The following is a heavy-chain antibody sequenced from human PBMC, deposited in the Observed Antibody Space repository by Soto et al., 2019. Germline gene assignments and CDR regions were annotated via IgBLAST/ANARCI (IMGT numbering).Heavy chain of an antibody. CDR1: GFTFSSYS. V-gene: IGHV3-21*01. Sequence: GGSLRLSCAASGFTFSSYSMNWVRQAPGKGLEWVSSISSSSSYIYYADSVKGRFTISRDNAKNSLYLQMNSLRAEDTSVYYCARDAELRILTRNWYFDLWGRGPLVTVSS. CDR3: ARDAELRILTRNWYFDL. D-gene: IGHD3-16*01. J-gene: IGHJ2*01. CDR2: ISSSSSYI.